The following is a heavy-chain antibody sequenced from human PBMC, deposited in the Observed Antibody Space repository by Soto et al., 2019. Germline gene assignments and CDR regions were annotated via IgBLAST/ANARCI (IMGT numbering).Heavy chain of an antibody. CDR2: ISGSGGST. J-gene: IGHJ4*02. Sequence: EVQLLESGGGLVQPGGSLRLSCAASGFTFSSYAMSWVRQAPGKGLEWVSAISGSGGSTYYADSVKGRFTISRDNSKNTLYLQMNSLRAEDPAVYYCAKDPLYYDFWSGYFDYWGQGTLVTVSS. CDR3: AKDPLYYDFWSGYFDY. V-gene: IGHV3-23*01. D-gene: IGHD3-3*01. CDR1: GFTFSSYA.